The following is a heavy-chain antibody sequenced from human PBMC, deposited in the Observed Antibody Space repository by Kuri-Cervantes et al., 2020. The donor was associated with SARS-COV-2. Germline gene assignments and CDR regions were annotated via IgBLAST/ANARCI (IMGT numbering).Heavy chain of an antibody. CDR2: ISSSGSTI. J-gene: IGHJ3*02. Sequence: GGSLTLSCAASGSTFSSYEMNWVRQAPGKGLGWVSYISSSGSTIYYADSVKGRFTISRDNAKNSLYLQMNSLRAEDTSVYYCARRLEYDFWSGPLDAFDIWGQGTMVTVSS. CDR3: ARRLEYDFWSGPLDAFDI. V-gene: IGHV3-48*03. CDR1: GSTFSSYE. D-gene: IGHD3-3*01.